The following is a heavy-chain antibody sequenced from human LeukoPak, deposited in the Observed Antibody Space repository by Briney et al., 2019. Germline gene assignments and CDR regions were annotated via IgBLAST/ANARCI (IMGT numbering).Heavy chain of an antibody. V-gene: IGHV3-66*02. CDR3: ARVDTGRGGGWVPFDY. D-gene: IGHD3-10*01. J-gene: IGHJ4*02. CDR1: GLTVSINY. CDR2: IYTDGRT. Sequence: TGGSLRLSCAASGLTVSINYMTWLRQAPEKGLKWVSVIYTDGRTYYSDSVRGRFTIYRDNSKNTVHLKMNTLTTEDTAVYYCARVDTGRGGGWVPFDYWGQGTPVTVSS.